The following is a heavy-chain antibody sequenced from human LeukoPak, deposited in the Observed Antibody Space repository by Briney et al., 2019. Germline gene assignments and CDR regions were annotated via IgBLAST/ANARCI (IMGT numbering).Heavy chain of an antibody. Sequence: GASVKVSCMASGYTFTSYYMHWVRQAPGQGLEWMGIINPSGGSTSYAQKFQGRVTMTRDMSTSTVYMELSSLRSEDTAVYYCARLDRKRGAFDIWGQGTMVTVSS. CDR3: ARLDRKRGAFDI. J-gene: IGHJ3*02. V-gene: IGHV1-46*01. CDR1: GYTFTSYY. CDR2: INPSGGST.